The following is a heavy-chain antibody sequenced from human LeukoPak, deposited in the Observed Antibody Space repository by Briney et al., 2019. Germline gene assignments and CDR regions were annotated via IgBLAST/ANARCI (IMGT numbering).Heavy chain of an antibody. V-gene: IGHV1-8*01. CDR3: ARGAIPSYYYDSSGYLDWFDP. CDR2: MNPNSGNT. Sequence: ASVKVSCKASGYTFTSYDINWVRQATGQGLEWMGWMNPNSGNTGYAQKFQGRVTMTRNTSISTAYMELCSLRSEDTAVYYCARGAIPSYYYDSSGYLDWFDPWGQGTLVTVSS. J-gene: IGHJ5*02. CDR1: GYTFTSYD. D-gene: IGHD3-22*01.